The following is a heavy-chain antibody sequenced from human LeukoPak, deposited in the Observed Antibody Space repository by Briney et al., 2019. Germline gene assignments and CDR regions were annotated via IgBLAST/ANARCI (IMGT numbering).Heavy chain of an antibody. J-gene: IGHJ4*02. CDR3: ARGTMVRGVIRTPFDY. Sequence: GGSLRLSCAASGFTFSSYTVNWVRQAPGKGLEWVAVIWYDGSNKYYADSVKGRFTISRDNSKNTLYLQMNSLRAEDTAVYYCARGTMVRGVIRTPFDYWGQGTLVTVSS. CDR1: GFTFSSYT. CDR2: IWYDGSNK. D-gene: IGHD3-10*01. V-gene: IGHV3-33*08.